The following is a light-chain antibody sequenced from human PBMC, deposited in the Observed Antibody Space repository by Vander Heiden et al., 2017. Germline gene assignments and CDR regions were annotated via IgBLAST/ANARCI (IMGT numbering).Light chain of an antibody. Sequence: MTQSPSSLSASVGDRVTITCRASQSISSYLNWYQQKPGKAPKLLIYAASSLQSGVPSRFSGSGSGTDFTLTISSLQPEDFATYYCQQSDSTPHTFGQGTKLEIK. CDR2: AAS. J-gene: IGKJ2*01. V-gene: IGKV1-39*01. CDR1: QSISSY. CDR3: QQSDSTPHT.